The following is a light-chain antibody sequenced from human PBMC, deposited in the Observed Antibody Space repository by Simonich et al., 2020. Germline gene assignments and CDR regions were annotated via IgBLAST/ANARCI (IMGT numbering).Light chain of an antibody. CDR2: DVR. CDR3: SSYTSSSTGV. V-gene: IGLV2-14*01. CDR1: SSDVGGYNY. Sequence: QSALTQPASVSGSPGQSITISCTGTSSDVGGYNYVSWYQQHPGTAPKLMIYDVRKRPSGVSNRFSGSKSGNTASLTISGLQAEDEADYYCSSYTSSSTGVFGGGTKLTVL. J-gene: IGLJ2*01.